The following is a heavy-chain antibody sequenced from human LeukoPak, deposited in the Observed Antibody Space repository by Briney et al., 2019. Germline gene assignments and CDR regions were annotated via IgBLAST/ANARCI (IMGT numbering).Heavy chain of an antibody. Sequence: PGGSLRHSCAASGYIFSSYSLTWVRQAPGKGLEWIAYIGSSGNYIHYSDSVRGRFTISRDNAENSMTLQMRSLRAEDTAVYYCARIRDSRVPFDYWGQGTHVTVSS. V-gene: IGHV3-21*05. CDR1: GYIFSSYS. CDR3: ARIRDSRVPFDY. D-gene: IGHD2-15*01. CDR2: IGSSGNYI. J-gene: IGHJ4*02.